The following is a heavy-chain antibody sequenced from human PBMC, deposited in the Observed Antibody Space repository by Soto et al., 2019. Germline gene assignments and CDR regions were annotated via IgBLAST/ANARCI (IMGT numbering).Heavy chain of an antibody. V-gene: IGHV3-23*01. CDR2: LTPTGTT. CDR1: GFSFSDYS. Sequence: PGGSLRLSCVASGFSFSDYSLTWVRQGPGMGLEWVATLTPTGTTFYADSVKGRFTISRDNNRNTLSLQMYNLRAEDTARYYCAKRATTVPTPGNYFDCWGQGTLVNVSS. CDR3: AKRATTVPTPGNYFDC. D-gene: IGHD2-15*01. J-gene: IGHJ4*02.